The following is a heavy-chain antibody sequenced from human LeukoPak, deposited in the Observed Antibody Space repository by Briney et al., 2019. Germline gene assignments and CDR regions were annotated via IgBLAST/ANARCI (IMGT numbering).Heavy chain of an antibody. CDR1: GYTFTGYY. D-gene: IGHD1-1*01. J-gene: IGHJ4*02. CDR3: ARVVIGRGTTPYYLDH. Sequence: ASVKVSCKASGYTFTGYYMHWVRQAPGQGLEWMGWINPNSGGTNYAQKFQGRVTMTRDTSISTAYMELSRLRSDDTAVYYCARVVIGRGTTPYYLDHWGQGTLVTVSS. CDR2: INPNSGGT. V-gene: IGHV1-2*02.